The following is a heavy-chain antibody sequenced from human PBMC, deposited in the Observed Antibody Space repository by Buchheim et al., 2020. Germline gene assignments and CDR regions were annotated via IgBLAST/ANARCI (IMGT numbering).Heavy chain of an antibody. V-gene: IGHV4-34*01. CDR1: GGSFSGYY. CDR2: LNHRGTT. D-gene: IGHD2-21*02. J-gene: IGHJ5*02. CDR3: AREPVAVTATLNWFDP. Sequence: QVQLQQWGAGLLRPSETLSLTCAVSGGSFSGYYYNWIRQPPGKGLEWIGSLNHRGTTYYNPSLKNRVTIPSDVSKKHMSLTLRSVTAADTAVYYCAREPVAVTATLNWFDPWGQGTL.